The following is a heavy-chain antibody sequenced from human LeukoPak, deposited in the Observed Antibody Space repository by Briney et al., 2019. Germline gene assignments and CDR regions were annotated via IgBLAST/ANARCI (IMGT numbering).Heavy chain of an antibody. J-gene: IGHJ6*03. CDR1: GFTFNNAW. CDR2: ISSSGSTI. CDR3: ARQRPISGYDILTGYYPMGYYYMDV. Sequence: GGSLRLSCAASGFTFNNAWMTWVRQAPGKGREWVSYISSSGSTIYYADSVKGRFPISRDNAKNSLYMQMKRLRAEDTAVYYCARQRPISGYDILTGYYPMGYYYMDVWGKGTTVTISS. D-gene: IGHD3-9*01. V-gene: IGHV3-11*04.